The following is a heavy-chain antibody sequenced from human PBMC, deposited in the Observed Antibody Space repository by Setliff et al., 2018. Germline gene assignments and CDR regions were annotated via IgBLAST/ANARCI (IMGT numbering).Heavy chain of an antibody. J-gene: IGHJ4*02. Sequence: SETLSLTCTVSGYSISSGYYWGWIRQPPGKGLEWIGSIYHSGSTYYNPSLKSRVTISVDTSKNQFSLKLSSVTAADTAMFYCARGPDNYYGTQYFDYWGQGMLVTVSS. CDR2: IYHSGST. CDR1: GYSISSGYY. D-gene: IGHD3-10*01. CDR3: ARGPDNYYGTQYFDY. V-gene: IGHV4-38-2*02.